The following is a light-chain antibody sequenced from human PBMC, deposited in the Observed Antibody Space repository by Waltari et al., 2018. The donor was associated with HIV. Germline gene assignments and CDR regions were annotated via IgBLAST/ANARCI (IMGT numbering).Light chain of an antibody. CDR2: GKN. CDR1: SSNIGSNT. CDR3: SSWDDSLNGPV. J-gene: IGLJ2*01. V-gene: IGLV1-44*01. Sequence: QSVLTQPPSKSGTPGQRVTISCSGSSSNIGSNTVSWFQQFPGKAPKVLIYGKNQRPSGAPDRFSGSKSGPSAALAIGGLQSEDEADYYCSSWDDSLNGPVFGGGTTLTVL.